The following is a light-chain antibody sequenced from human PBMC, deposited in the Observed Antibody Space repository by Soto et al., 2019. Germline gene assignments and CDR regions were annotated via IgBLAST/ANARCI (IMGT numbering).Light chain of an antibody. CDR3: QQYNSYSRT. Sequence: DTQMTPSPYTLSASVGDSVTTTCRASQRIRNWLAWYQQKPGKAPKLLIYDASSLESGVPSRFSGSGSGIEFTLTISSLQPDDFATYYCQQYNSYSRTFGQGTKVEIK. CDR2: DAS. V-gene: IGKV1-5*01. CDR1: QRIRNW. J-gene: IGKJ1*01.